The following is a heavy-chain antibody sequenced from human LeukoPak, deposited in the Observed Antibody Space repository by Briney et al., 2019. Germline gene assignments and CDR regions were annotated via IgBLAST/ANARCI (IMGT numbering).Heavy chain of an antibody. V-gene: IGHV1-18*01. D-gene: IGHD2-15*01. Sequence: ASVKVSCKASGYTFSNLDVNWVRQAPGQGLEWMGWIGAYNGDTNYAQKFQGRVTMTTDTSTSTAYMDLRSLRSDDTAVYYCTRDHCSGDNCPSFDYWGQGTLVTVSS. J-gene: IGHJ4*02. CDR3: TRDHCSGDNCPSFDY. CDR1: GYTFSNLD. CDR2: IGAYNGDT.